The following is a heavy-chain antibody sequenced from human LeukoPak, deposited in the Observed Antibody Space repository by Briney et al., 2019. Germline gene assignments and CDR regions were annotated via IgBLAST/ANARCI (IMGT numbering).Heavy chain of an antibody. Sequence: SETLSLTCAVYGGSFSGYYWSWIRQPPGKGLEWIGEINHSGSTNYNPSLKSRVTISVDTSKNQFSLKLSSVTAADTAAYYCARDYGHYYDSSGYYFDYWGQGTLVTVPS. J-gene: IGHJ4*02. CDR1: GGSFSGYY. D-gene: IGHD3-22*01. V-gene: IGHV4-34*01. CDR3: ARDYGHYYDSSGYYFDY. CDR2: INHSGST.